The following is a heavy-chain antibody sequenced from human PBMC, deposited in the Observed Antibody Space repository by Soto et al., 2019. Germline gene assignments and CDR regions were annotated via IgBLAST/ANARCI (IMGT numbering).Heavy chain of an antibody. CDR2: ISSGSYM. CDR3: AREGLAATRGLDV. V-gene: IGHV3-11*06. CDR1: GFTFTDHY. Sequence: QVQLVESGGGLVKPGGSLRLSCAASGFTFTDHYMTWIRQAPGKGLAWLSYISSGSYMNYAESVKGRFTISRDNAKNSLYLQMNSLRAEDTAVYYCAREGLAATRGLDVWGQGTTVTVSS. J-gene: IGHJ6*02. D-gene: IGHD6-19*01.